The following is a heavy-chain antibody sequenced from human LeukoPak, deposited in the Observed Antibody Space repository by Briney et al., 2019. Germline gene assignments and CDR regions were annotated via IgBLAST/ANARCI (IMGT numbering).Heavy chain of an antibody. Sequence: ASVKVSCKASGYTFTGYYMHWVRQAPGQGLEWMGWINPNSGGTNYAQKFQGRVTMTRDTSISTAYTELSRLRSDDTAVYYCASGGITGTTSQCELDYWGQGTLVTVSS. D-gene: IGHD1-20*01. V-gene: IGHV1-2*02. CDR3: ASGGITGTTSQCELDY. CDR1: GYTFTGYY. CDR2: INPNSGGT. J-gene: IGHJ4*02.